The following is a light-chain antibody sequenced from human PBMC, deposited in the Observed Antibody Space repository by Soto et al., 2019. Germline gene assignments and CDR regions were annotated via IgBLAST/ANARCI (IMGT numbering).Light chain of an antibody. CDR3: QQASEFPLT. V-gene: IGKV1-12*01. Sequence: DIQMTQSPSSVSASVGDRVTITCRASQNINGWLAWYQQRPGEAPYLLIYATSALQSGVPSRFSGSGSGTDFTLTISSLQPEDIGTYYCQQASEFPLTFGPGTKMHI. CDR1: QNINGW. J-gene: IGKJ3*01. CDR2: ATS.